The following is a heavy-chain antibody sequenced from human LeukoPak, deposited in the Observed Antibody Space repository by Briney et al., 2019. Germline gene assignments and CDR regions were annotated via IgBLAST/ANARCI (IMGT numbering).Heavy chain of an antibody. Sequence: KTSETLSLTCTVSGGSISSSSYYWGWIRQPPGKGLEWIGSIYYSGSTYYNPSLKSRVTISVDTSKNQFSLKLSSVTAADTAVYYCATTYYYDSSGYQSFDYWGQGTLVTVSS. CDR1: GGSISSSSYY. V-gene: IGHV4-39*01. CDR3: ATTYYYDSSGYQSFDY. CDR2: IYYSGST. D-gene: IGHD3-22*01. J-gene: IGHJ4*02.